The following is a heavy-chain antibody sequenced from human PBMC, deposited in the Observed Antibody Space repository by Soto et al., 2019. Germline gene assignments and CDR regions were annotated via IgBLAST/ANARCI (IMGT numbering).Heavy chain of an antibody. CDR3: ARTRYEWSANPTPMYYFDY. J-gene: IGHJ4*02. CDR2: IYYSGST. CDR1: GGSISSYY. D-gene: IGHD2-15*01. V-gene: IGHV4-59*01. Sequence: SETLSLTCTVSGGSISSYYWSWIRQPPGKGLEWIGYIYYSGSTNYNPSLKSRVTISVDTSKNQFSLKLSSVTAADTAVYYCARTRYEWSANPTPMYYFDYWGQGTLVTVSS.